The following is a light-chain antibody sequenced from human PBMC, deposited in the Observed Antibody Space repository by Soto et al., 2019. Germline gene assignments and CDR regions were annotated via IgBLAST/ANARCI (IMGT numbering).Light chain of an antibody. CDR3: QTWGTGIRV. CDR2: VKSDGSH. V-gene: IGLV4-69*01. J-gene: IGLJ3*02. CDR1: RGHSTYT. Sequence: QPVLTQSPSASASLGASVKLTCTLSRGHSTYTIAWHQQQPDKGPRYLMKVKSDGSHSKGVGIPDRFSGSSSGAERYLTISILQSEDEADCYCQTWGTGIRVFGGGTKLTVL.